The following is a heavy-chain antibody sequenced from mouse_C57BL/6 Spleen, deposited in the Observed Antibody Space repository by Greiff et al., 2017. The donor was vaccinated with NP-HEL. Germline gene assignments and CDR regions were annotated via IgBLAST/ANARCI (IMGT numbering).Heavy chain of an antibody. CDR2: IYPRDGST. V-gene: IGHV1-85*01. J-gene: IGHJ2*01. CDR1: GYTFTSYD. D-gene: IGHD2-1*01. CDR3: ARLYGNYYFDY. Sequence: VKLVESGPELVKPGASVKLSCKASGYTFTSYDINWVKQRPGQGLEWIGWIYPRDGSTKYNEKFKGKATLTVDTSSSTAYMELHSLTSEDSAVYFCARLYGNYYFDYWGQGTTLTVSS.